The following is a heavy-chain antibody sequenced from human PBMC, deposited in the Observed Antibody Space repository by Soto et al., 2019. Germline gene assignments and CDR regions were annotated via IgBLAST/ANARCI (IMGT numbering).Heavy chain of an antibody. CDR1: GFTFSSYS. CDR3: ARDGGYSGSYYGYYYGMDV. D-gene: IGHD1-26*01. J-gene: IGHJ6*02. CDR2: ISSSSSYI. V-gene: IGHV3-21*01. Sequence: PGGSLRLSCAASGFTFSSYSMNWVRQAPGKGLEWVSSISSSSSYIYYADSVKGRFTISRDNAKNSLYLQMNSLRAEDTAVYYCARDGGYSGSYYGYYYGMDVWGQGTTVTV.